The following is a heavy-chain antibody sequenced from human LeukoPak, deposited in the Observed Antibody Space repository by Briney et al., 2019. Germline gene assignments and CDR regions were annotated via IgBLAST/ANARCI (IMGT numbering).Heavy chain of an antibody. D-gene: IGHD3-10*01. V-gene: IGHV3-48*03. CDR3: ARGGLLWFGELSEPLDY. CDR1: GFTFSSYE. Sequence: GGSLRLSCAASGFTFSSYEMNWVRQAPGKGLEWVSYISSSGSTIYYADSVKGRFTISRDNAKNSLYLQMNSLRAEDTAVYYCARGGLLWFGELSEPLDYWGQGTLVTVSS. CDR2: ISSSGSTI. J-gene: IGHJ4*02.